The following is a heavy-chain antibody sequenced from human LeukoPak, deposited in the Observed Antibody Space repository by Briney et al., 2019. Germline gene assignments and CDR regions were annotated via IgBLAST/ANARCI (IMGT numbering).Heavy chain of an antibody. V-gene: IGHV4-39*01. CDR2: TYCSRNT. CDR3: ARHEEEDGYNAKTFDY. J-gene: IGHJ4*02. D-gene: IGHD5-24*01. Sequence: SETLSLTCTVSGDSISSSGNFWGWVRQPPGRGLEWIASTYCSRNTYYNPSLKSRVTISVDTSKNQFSLKLSSVTAADTAVYYCARHEEEDGYNAKTFDYWGQGTLVTVSS. CDR1: GDSISSSGNF.